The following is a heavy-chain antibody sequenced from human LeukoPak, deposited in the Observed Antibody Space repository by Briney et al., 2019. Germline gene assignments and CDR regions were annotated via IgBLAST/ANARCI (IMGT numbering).Heavy chain of an antibody. CDR2: IDPNSGGT. V-gene: IGHV1-2*06. D-gene: IGHD1-26*01. J-gene: IGHJ4*02. CDR1: GYTFTGYY. Sequence: ASVKVSCKASGYTFTGYYMHWVRQAPGQGLEWMGRIDPNSGGTNYAQKFQGRVTMTRDTSISTAYMELSRLRSDDTAVYYCARGGSYYDYFDYWGQGTLVTVSS. CDR3: ARGGSYYDYFDY.